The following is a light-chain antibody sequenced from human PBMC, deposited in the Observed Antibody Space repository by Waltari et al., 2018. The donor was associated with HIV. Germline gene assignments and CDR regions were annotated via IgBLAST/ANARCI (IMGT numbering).Light chain of an antibody. CDR2: GAF. CDR1: QDISNS. Sequence: DIQMTQSPSSLSAPIGDTVTIPCRASQDISNSVSWFQQQPGKVPKLLVHGAFILQRGVPSRFSGSGSGTNYTLTISGLQSDDFAAYFCQQYYGVPLTFGGGTRVDI. V-gene: IGKV1-NL1*01. CDR3: QQYYGVPLT. J-gene: IGKJ4*01.